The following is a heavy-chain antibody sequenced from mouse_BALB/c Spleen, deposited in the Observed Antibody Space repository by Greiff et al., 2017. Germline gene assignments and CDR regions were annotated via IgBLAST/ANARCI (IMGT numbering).Heavy chain of an antibody. V-gene: IGHV3-6*02. CDR1: GYSITSGYY. J-gene: IGHJ4*01. CDR2: ISYDGSN. Sequence: EVKLQESGPGLVKPSQSLSLTCSVTGYSITSGYYWNWIRQFPGNQLEWMGYISYDGSNNYNPSLKNRISITRDTSKNQFFLKLNSVTTEDTATYYCARVGAYAMDYWGQGTSVTVSS. CDR3: ARVGAYAMDY. D-gene: IGHD1-1*02.